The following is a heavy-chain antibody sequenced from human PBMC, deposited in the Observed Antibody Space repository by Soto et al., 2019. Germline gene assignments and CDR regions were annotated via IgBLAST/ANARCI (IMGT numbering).Heavy chain of an antibody. CDR1: GFTFSNYA. Sequence: PGGSLRLSCAASGFTFSNYALTWVRQAPGKALEWVSTISGGVVSTFYADSVKGRFTISRDNSKNTLYLQMNSLRVEDTAVYYCAKDQGTSGYYFRYYYYGMDVWGQGTTVTVSS. D-gene: IGHD3-22*01. CDR3: AKDQGTSGYYFRYYYYGMDV. J-gene: IGHJ6*02. CDR2: ISGGVVST. V-gene: IGHV3-23*01.